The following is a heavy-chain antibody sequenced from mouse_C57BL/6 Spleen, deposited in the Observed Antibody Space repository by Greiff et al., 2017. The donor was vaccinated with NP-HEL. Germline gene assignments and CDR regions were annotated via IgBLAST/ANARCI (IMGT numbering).Heavy chain of an antibody. D-gene: IGHD4-1*01. V-gene: IGHV3-6*01. Sequence: EVKLVESGPGLVKPSQSLSLTCSVTGYSITSGYYWNWIRQFPGNKLEWMGYISYDGSNNYNPSLKNRISITRDTSKNQFFLKLNSVTTEDTATYYCARELGGYWYFDVWGTGTTVTVSS. J-gene: IGHJ1*03. CDR1: GYSITSGYY. CDR3: ARELGGYWYFDV. CDR2: ISYDGSN.